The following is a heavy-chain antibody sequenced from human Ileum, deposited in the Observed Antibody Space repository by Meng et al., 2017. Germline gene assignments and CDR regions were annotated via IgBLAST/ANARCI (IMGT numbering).Heavy chain of an antibody. CDR1: GGSVSSASYY. D-gene: IGHD3-10*01. V-gene: IGHV4-61*01. CDR3: ARFYGSGTFEVHDY. Sequence: LQESGPGLVRPSETRSLTCNVSGGSVSSASYYWSWIRQPPGKGLEWIGLIHYSGSRNYNPSLKSRVTMSVDTSKNQVSLRLTSVTAADTAVYYCARFYGSGTFEVHDYWGQGTLVTVSS. CDR2: IHYSGSR. J-gene: IGHJ4*02.